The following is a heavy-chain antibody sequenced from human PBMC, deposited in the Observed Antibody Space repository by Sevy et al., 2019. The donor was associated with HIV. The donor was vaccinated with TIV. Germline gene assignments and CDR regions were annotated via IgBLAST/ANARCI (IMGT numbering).Heavy chain of an antibody. D-gene: IGHD3-10*01. Sequence: GGSLRLSCAASGFTFSSYSMNWVRQAPGKGLEWVSYISSSSSTIYYADSVKGRLTISRDNAKNSLYLQMNSLRDEDTAVYYCAREYYGSGSYEDFDPWGQGTLVTVSS. J-gene: IGHJ5*02. CDR2: ISSSSSTI. CDR1: GFTFSSYS. CDR3: AREYYGSGSYEDFDP. V-gene: IGHV3-48*02.